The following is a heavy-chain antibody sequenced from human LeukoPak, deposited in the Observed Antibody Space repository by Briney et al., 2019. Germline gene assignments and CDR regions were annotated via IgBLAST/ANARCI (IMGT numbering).Heavy chain of an antibody. CDR2: ISSSSSYI. V-gene: IGHV3-21*01. CDR3: ARDNALTRWGITMVRGVKHGFDY. J-gene: IGHJ4*02. Sequence: TGGSLRLSCAASGFTFRSYSMNWVRQAPGKGLEWVSSISSSSSYIYYADSVKGRFTISRDNAKNSLYLQMNSLRAEDTAVYYCARDNALTRWGITMVRGVKHGFDYWGQGTLVTVSS. D-gene: IGHD3-10*01. CDR1: GFTFRSYS.